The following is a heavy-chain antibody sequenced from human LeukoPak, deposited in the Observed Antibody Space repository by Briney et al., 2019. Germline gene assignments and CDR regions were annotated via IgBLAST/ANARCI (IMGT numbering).Heavy chain of an antibody. Sequence: EAGGSLRLSCAASGFTFSSYAMHWVRQAPGKGLEWVAVISYDGSNKYYADSVKGRFTISRDNSKNTLYLQMNSLRAEDTAVYYCARDPRLLGWFIYYYYMDVWGKGTTVTVSS. CDR3: ARDPRLLGWFIYYYYMDV. V-gene: IGHV3-30-3*01. CDR2: ISYDGSNK. CDR1: GFTFSSYA. D-gene: IGHD2-15*01. J-gene: IGHJ6*03.